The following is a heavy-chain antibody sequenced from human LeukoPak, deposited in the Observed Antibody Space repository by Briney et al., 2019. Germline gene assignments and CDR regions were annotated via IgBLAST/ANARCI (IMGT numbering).Heavy chain of an antibody. Sequence: PGGSLRLSCAASGLTFSSYGMHWVRQAPGKGLEWVAVISYDGSNKYYADSVKGRFTISRDNSKNTLYLQMNSLRAEDTAVYYCAKEDGLLLWSDWGQGTLVTVSS. CDR1: GLTFSSYG. CDR3: AKEDGLLLWSD. CDR2: ISYDGSNK. D-gene: IGHD3-10*01. J-gene: IGHJ4*02. V-gene: IGHV3-30*18.